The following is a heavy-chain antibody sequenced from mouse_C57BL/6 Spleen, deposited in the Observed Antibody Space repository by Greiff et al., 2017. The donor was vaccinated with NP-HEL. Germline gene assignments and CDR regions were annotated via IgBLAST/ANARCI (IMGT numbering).Heavy chain of an antibody. V-gene: IGHV5-17*01. J-gene: IGHJ4*01. D-gene: IGHD4-1*01. Sequence: VQLKESGGGLVKPGGSLKLSCAASGFTFSDYGMHWVRQAPEKGLEWVAYISSGSSTIYYADTVKGRSTISRDNAKNTLFLQMTSLGSEDTAMYYCAREELGRAMDYWGQGTSVTVSS. CDR3: AREELGRAMDY. CDR2: ISSGSSTI. CDR1: GFTFSDYG.